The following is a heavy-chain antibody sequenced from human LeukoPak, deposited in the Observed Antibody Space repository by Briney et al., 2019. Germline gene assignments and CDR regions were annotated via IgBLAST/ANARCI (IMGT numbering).Heavy chain of an antibody. CDR3: ARSRGYSYGYPYNWFDP. CDR1: GGSISSSSDY. Sequence: SETLSLTCTVSGGSISSSSDYWGWVRQPPGKGLEWIGEINHSGSTNYNPSLKSRVTISVDTSKNQFSLKLSSVTAADTAVYYCARSRGYSYGYPYNWFDPWGQGTLVTVSS. V-gene: IGHV4-39*07. D-gene: IGHD5-18*01. J-gene: IGHJ5*02. CDR2: INHSGST.